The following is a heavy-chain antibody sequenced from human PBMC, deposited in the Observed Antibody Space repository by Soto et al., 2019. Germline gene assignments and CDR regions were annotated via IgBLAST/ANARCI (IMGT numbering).Heavy chain of an antibody. CDR2: IWYDGSNK. D-gene: IGHD2-15*01. V-gene: IGHV3-33*01. Sequence: GGSLRLSCAASGFTFSSYGMHWVRQAPGKGLEWVAVIWYDGSNKYYADSVKGRFTISRDNSKNTLYLQMNSLRAEDTAVYYCARDGYCSGGSYYSAPLFDYWGQGT. CDR1: GFTFSSYG. J-gene: IGHJ4*02. CDR3: ARDGYCSGGSYYSAPLFDY.